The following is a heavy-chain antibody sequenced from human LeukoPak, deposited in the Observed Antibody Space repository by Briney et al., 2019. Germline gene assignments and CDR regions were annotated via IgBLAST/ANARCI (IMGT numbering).Heavy chain of an antibody. CDR1: GGSISSGGYS. J-gene: IGHJ4*02. Sequence: SETLSLTCAVSGGSISSGGYSWSWIRQPPGKGLEWIGYIYHSGSTYYNPSLKSRVTISVDRSKNQFSLKLSSVTAADTAVYYCARSMVRGLPDYWGQGTLVTVSS. CDR3: ARSMVRGLPDY. V-gene: IGHV4-30-2*01. CDR2: IYHSGST. D-gene: IGHD3-10*01.